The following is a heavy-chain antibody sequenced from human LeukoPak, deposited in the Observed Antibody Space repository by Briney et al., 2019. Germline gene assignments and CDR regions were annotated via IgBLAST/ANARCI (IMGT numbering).Heavy chain of an antibody. J-gene: IGHJ6*03. Sequence: CAASXFTFDDYAMHWVRQAPGKGLEWVSLISWDGGSTYYADSVKGRFTISRDNSKNTLYLQMNSLRAEDTAVYYCXXXXXXXXXXWXXXLQXVAXVDYYYMDVWGKGTTVTVSS. CDR2: ISWDGGST. CDR1: XFTFDDYA. CDR3: XXXXXXXXXXWXXXLQXVAXVDYYYMDV. V-gene: IGHV3-43D*03.